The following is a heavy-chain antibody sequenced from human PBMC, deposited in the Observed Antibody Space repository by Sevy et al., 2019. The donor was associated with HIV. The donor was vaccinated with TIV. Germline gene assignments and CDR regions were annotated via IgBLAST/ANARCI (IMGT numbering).Heavy chain of an antibody. J-gene: IGHJ6*02. V-gene: IGHV3-7*01. Sequence: GGSLRLSCAASGFTFSSYWMSWVRQAPGKGLEWVANIKQDGSEKYYGDSGKGRFTISRDNAKHSLYLQMNGLRAEDTAVYYCARDYGDYYYYYGMDVWGQGTTVTVSS. CDR3: ARDYGDYYYYYGMDV. CDR1: GFTFSSYW. CDR2: IKQDGSEK. D-gene: IGHD4-17*01.